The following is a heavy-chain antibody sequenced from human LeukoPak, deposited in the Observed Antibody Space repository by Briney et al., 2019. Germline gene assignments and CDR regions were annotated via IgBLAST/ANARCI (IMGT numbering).Heavy chain of an antibody. D-gene: IGHD4-17*01. J-gene: IGHJ4*02. CDR1: GFTFSSYA. Sequence: GGSLRLSCAASGFTFSSYAMHWVRQAPGKGLEWVAVISYDGSNKYYADSVKGRFTISRDNSKNTLYLQMNSLRAEDTAVYYCARDLSETVTTIGFDYWGQGTLVTVSS. CDR2: ISYDGSNK. V-gene: IGHV3-30-3*01. CDR3: ARDLSETVTTIGFDY.